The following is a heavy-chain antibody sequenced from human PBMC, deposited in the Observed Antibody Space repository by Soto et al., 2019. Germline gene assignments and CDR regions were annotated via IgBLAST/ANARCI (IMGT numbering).Heavy chain of an antibody. CDR3: AREDSIIIPAVSDF. J-gene: IGHJ4*02. V-gene: IGHV3-21*01. D-gene: IGHD2-2*01. Sequence: GGSLRLSCTVSGFAFNNYGINWARQAPGKGLEWVSSISKSDYTYYSDSVKGRFTISRDNAKNSVSLQMNTLRVEDTAVYYCAREDSIIIPAVSDFWGQGTLVTVSS. CDR2: ISKSDYT. CDR1: GFAFNNYG.